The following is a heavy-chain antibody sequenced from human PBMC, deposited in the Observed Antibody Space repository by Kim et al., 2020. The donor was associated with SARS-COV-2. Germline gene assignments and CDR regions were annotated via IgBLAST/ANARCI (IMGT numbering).Heavy chain of an antibody. Sequence: TDYAAPVKGRFTISRDDSKNTLYLQMNSLKTEDTAVYYCTAVYVVTLFDYWGQGTLVTVSS. CDR3: TAVYVVTLFDY. V-gene: IGHV3-15*01. CDR2: T. D-gene: IGHD2-21*02. J-gene: IGHJ4*02.